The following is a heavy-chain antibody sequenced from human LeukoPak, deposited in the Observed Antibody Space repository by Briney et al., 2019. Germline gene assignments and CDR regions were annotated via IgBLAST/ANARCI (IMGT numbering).Heavy chain of an antibody. V-gene: IGHV4-59*08. CDR2: IYYSGGT. CDR3: ARLWDSSSSLDY. J-gene: IGHJ4*02. CDR1: GGSISSYY. D-gene: IGHD6-6*01. Sequence: SETLSLTCTVSGGSISSYYWTWIRQPLGEGLGLEWIGYIYYSGGTNYNPSLKSRVTISIDTSKNQVSLKLSSVTAADTAVYYCARLWDSSSSLDYWGQGTLVTVSS.